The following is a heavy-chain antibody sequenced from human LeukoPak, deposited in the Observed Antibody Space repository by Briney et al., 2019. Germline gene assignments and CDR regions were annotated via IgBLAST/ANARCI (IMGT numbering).Heavy chain of an antibody. CDR3: ARDRYAYGSGSYFDY. V-gene: IGHV3-11*06. CDR2: ISSSSSYT. CDR1: GFTFSDYY. Sequence: PGGSLRLSCAASGFTFSDYYTSWLRPAPGKGLEWVSYISSSSSYTNYADSVKGRFTISRDNAKNSLYLQMNSLRAEDTAVYYCARDRYAYGSGSYFDYWGQGTLVTVSS. J-gene: IGHJ4*02. D-gene: IGHD3-10*01.